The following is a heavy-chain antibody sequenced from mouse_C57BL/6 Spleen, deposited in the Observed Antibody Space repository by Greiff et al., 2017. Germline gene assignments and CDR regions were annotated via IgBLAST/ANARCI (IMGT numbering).Heavy chain of an antibody. Sequence: EVLLQQSGPGLVKPSQSLSLTCSVTGYSITSGYYCNWIRQFPGNKLEWMGYISYDGSNNYNPSLKNRISITRDTSKNQFFLKLNSVTTEDTATYYCAARLVFDYWGQGTTLTVSS. CDR1: GYSITSGYY. J-gene: IGHJ2*01. CDR2: ISYDGSN. D-gene: IGHD4-1*01. V-gene: IGHV3-6*01. CDR3: AARLVFDY.